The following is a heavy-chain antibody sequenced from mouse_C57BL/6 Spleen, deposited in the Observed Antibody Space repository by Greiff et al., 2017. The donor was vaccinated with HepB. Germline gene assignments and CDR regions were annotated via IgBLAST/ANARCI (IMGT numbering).Heavy chain of an antibody. D-gene: IGHD3-2*02. J-gene: IGHJ3*01. Sequence: EVMLVESGGGLVKPGGSLKLSCAASGFTFSSYAMSWVRQTPEKRLEWVATISDGGSYTYYPDNVKGRFTISRDNAKNNLYLQMRHLKSEDTAMYYCARDGSGSWFAYWGQGTLVTVSA. V-gene: IGHV5-4*01. CDR2: ISDGGSYT. CDR1: GFTFSSYA. CDR3: ARDGSGSWFAY.